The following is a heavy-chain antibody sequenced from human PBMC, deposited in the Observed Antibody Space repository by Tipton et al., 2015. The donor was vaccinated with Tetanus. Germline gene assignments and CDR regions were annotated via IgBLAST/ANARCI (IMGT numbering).Heavy chain of an antibody. CDR2: IFHTGGA. J-gene: IGHJ4*02. V-gene: IGHV4-31*03. CDR1: GGSVNSDDYY. Sequence: TLSLTCTVSGGSVNSDDYYWTWIRQHPGKGLDWIGYIFHTGGADYNPSLKSRATISIDTSKNQFSLKLSSVTVADSAVYFCARVSRRNFYFDYWGPGAQVTVSS. D-gene: IGHD2/OR15-2a*01. CDR3: ARVSRRNFYFDY.